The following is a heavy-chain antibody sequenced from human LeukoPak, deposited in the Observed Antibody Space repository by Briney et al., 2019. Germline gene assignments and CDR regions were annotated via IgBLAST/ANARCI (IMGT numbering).Heavy chain of an antibody. CDR3: AREGRYYDSSGYYANAFDI. V-gene: IGHV3-53*01. Sequence: GGSLRLSCAASGFTVSSKYMGWVRQAPGRGLEWVSVIYTAGSTYYADSVKGRFTISRDNSKNTLYLQMNSLRAEDTAVYYCAREGRYYDSSGYYANAFDIWGQGTMVTVSS. CDR1: GFTVSSKY. J-gene: IGHJ3*02. D-gene: IGHD3-22*01. CDR2: IYTAGST.